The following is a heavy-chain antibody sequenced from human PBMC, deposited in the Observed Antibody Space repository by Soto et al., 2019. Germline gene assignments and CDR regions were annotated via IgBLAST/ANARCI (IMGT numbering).Heavy chain of an antibody. CDR2: IYYNGNT. D-gene: IGHD4-17*01. V-gene: IGHV4-59*01. CDR1: GGSMINYY. CDR3: SRDDYGDWGGGDYCYYMDV. J-gene: IGHJ6*03. Sequence: QVQLQESGPGLVKPSETLSLTCAVSGGSMINYYWSWIRQPPGKGLEWIGYIYYNGNTNYNPSLKTRVTISLAMSKNQFSLSLTSVTAADTAVYYCSRDDYGDWGGGDYCYYMDVWGKGTTVTVSS.